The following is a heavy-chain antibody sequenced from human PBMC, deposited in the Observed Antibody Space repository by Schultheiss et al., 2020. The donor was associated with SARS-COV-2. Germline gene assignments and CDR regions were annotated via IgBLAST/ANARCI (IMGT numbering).Heavy chain of an antibody. V-gene: IGHV4-39*01. J-gene: IGHJ2*01. CDR3: ATPGGIAAAGTTHFDL. CDR2: IYYSGST. D-gene: IGHD6-13*01. Sequence: SETLSLTCTVSGGSISSSSYYWGWIRQPPGKGLEWIGSIYYSGSTYYNPSLKSRVTISVDTSKNQFSQKLSSVTAADTAVYYCATPGGIAAAGTTHFDLWGRGTLVTVSS. CDR1: GGSISSSSYY.